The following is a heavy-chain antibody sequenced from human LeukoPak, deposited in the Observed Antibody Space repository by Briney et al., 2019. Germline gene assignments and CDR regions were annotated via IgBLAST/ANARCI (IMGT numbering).Heavy chain of an antibody. CDR3: AKAQQMVDLFHY. J-gene: IGHJ4*02. CDR2: ISSNGGST. V-gene: IGHV3-64*01. D-gene: IGHD6-13*01. CDR1: GFTFSSYA. Sequence: GGSLRLSCAASGFTFSSYAMHWVRQAPGKGLEYVSVISSNGGSTYYANSVKGRFTISRDNSKNTLYLQVGSLRAGDTAVYYCAKAQQMVDLFHYWGQGTLVTVSS.